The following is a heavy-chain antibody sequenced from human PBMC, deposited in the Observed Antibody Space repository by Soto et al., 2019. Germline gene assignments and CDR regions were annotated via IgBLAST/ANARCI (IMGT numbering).Heavy chain of an antibody. CDR3: ARAGDDCSTTSCYMIDY. Sequence: ASVKVSCKASGYTFTSYAMHWVRQAPGQRLEWMGWINAGKGNTKYSQKFQGRVTLTRDTSASTAYMELSSLSSEDTAVYYCARAGDDCSTTSCYMIDYWGQGILVTFSS. V-gene: IGHV1-3*01. D-gene: IGHD2-2*01. J-gene: IGHJ4*02. CDR2: INAGKGNT. CDR1: GYTFTSYA.